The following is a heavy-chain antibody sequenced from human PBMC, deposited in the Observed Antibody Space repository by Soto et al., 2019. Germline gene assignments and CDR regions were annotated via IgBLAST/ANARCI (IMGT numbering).Heavy chain of an antibody. Sequence: GGSLRLSCAASGFTFSSYAMHWVRQAPGKGLEWVAVISYDGSNKYYAENVKGRFTISRDNSKNTLYLQMNSLRAEDTAVYYCATNPVAGSLYYYYGMDVWGQGTTVTVSS. J-gene: IGHJ6*02. CDR2: ISYDGSNK. CDR3: ATNPVAGSLYYYYGMDV. V-gene: IGHV3-30-3*01. D-gene: IGHD6-19*01. CDR1: GFTFSSYA.